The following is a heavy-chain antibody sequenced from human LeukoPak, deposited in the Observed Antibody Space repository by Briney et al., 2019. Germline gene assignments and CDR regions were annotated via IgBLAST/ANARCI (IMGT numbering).Heavy chain of an antibody. J-gene: IGHJ1*01. V-gene: IGHV3-21*01. CDR2: ISSSSTYI. Sequence: KPGGSLRLSCVVSGFTFSNYVMNWVRQAPGKGLEWVSSISSSSTYIYYADSVKGRFTISRDNSKNTLYLQMNSLRAEDTAVYYCANPPYGDYEYGYFQHWGQGTLVTVSS. CDR3: ANPPYGDYEYGYFQH. CDR1: GFTFSNYV. D-gene: IGHD4-17*01.